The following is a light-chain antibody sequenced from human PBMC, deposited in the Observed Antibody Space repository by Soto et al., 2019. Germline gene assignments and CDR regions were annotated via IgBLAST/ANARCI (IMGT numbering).Light chain of an antibody. CDR1: QSVSSN. Sequence: EIVMTQSPATLSVSPGERATLSCRASQSVSSNLAWYQQKPGQAPSLLIYGASTRATGTPARFSGSGSGTDFTLTISRLEPEDFAVYYCQQYGSSPPTFGQGTKVDIK. V-gene: IGKV3-15*01. CDR2: GAS. J-gene: IGKJ1*01. CDR3: QQYGSSPPT.